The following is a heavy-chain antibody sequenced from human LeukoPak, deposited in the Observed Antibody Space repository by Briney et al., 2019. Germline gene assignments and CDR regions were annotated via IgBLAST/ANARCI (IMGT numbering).Heavy chain of an antibody. V-gene: IGHV3-23*01. CDR1: GFTFSSYA. CDR2: ISGSGGST. Sequence: PGGSLRLSCAASGFTFSSYAMSWVRQAPGKGLEWVSAISGSGGSTYYADSVKGRFTISRDNSKNTLYLQMNSLRAGDTAVYYCATGGGVVPAAMSYYFDYWGQGTLVTVSS. D-gene: IGHD2-2*01. CDR3: ATGGGVVPAAMSYYFDY. J-gene: IGHJ4*02.